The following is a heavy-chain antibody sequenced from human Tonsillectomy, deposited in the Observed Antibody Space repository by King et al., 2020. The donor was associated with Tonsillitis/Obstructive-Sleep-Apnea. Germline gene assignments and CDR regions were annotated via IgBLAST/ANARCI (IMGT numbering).Heavy chain of an antibody. Sequence: VQLQESGPGLVKPSQTLSLTCTVSGGSISSGSYYWSWIRHHPGKGLEWIGYIYYSGTTYYNPSLKSRVTISADTSKNQFSLKLSSVTAADTAVYYCARVVVISPYFYYWGQGTLVTVSS. V-gene: IGHV4-31*03. J-gene: IGHJ4*02. CDR1: GGSISSGSYY. CDR3: ARVVVISPYFYY. CDR2: IYYSGTT. D-gene: IGHD3-10*01.